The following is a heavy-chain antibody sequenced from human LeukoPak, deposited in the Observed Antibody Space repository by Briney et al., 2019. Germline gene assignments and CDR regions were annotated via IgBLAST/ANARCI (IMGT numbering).Heavy chain of an antibody. Sequence: KPGGSLGLSCAASGFTFSNAWMSWVRQAPGKGLEWVGRIKSKTDGGTTDYAAPVKGRFTISRDDSKNTLYLQMNSLKTEDTAVYYCTTITMIVVVTDYWGQGTLVTVSS. D-gene: IGHD3-22*01. CDR2: IKSKTDGGTT. CDR1: GFTFSNAW. V-gene: IGHV3-15*01. J-gene: IGHJ4*02. CDR3: TTITMIVVVTDY.